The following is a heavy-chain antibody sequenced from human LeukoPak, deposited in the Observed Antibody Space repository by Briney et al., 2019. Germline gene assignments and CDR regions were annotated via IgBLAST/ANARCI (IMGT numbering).Heavy chain of an antibody. J-gene: IGHJ4*02. Sequence: GGSLRLSCAASGFTFSSYAMHWVRQARGEGLEWVAVISYDGSNKYYADSVKGRFTISRDRSKNTLYLQMNSLRAEDTAVYYCAKDRGALLDTGTLNCWGQGTLVTVSS. V-gene: IGHV3-30-3*01. CDR1: GFTFSSYA. CDR3: AKDRGALLDTGTLNC. CDR2: ISYDGSNK. D-gene: IGHD5-18*01.